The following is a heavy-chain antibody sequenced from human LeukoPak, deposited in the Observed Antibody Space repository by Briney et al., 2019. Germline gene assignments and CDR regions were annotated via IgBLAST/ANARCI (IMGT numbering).Heavy chain of an antibody. CDR1: GGSISSYY. V-gene: IGHV4-59*01. Sequence: SETLSLTCTVSGGSISSYYWSWIRQPPGKGLEWIGYIYYSGSTNYNPSLESRVTISVDTSKNQFSLKLSSVTAADTAVYYCARSGSSGYYLYFDYWGQGTLVTVSS. CDR2: IYYSGST. D-gene: IGHD3-22*01. CDR3: ARSGSSGYYLYFDY. J-gene: IGHJ4*02.